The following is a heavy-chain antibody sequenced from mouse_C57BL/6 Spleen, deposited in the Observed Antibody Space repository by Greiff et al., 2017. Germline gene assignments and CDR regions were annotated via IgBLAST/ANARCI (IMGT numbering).Heavy chain of an antibody. J-gene: IGHJ2*01. CDR1: GYTFTSYW. V-gene: IGHV1-72*01. CDR3: ALITTVVAPFDY. Sequence: QVQLQQPGAELVKPGASVKLSCKASGYTFTSYWMHWVKQRPGRGLEWIGRIAPNSGGTKYNEKFQSKATLTVDKPSSTAYMQLSSLTSEDSAVYYCALITTVVAPFDYWGQGTTLTVSS. CDR2: IAPNSGGT. D-gene: IGHD1-1*01.